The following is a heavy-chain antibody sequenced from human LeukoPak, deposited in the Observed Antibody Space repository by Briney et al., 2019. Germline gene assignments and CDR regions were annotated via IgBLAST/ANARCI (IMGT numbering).Heavy chain of an antibody. CDR1: GGSFRNYY. V-gene: IGHV4-34*01. Sequence: PSETLSLTCAVYGGSFRNYYWTWIRQPPGQGLEWIGDINHTGSADSNPSLKSRVTISVDTSKNQISLKLSSVTAADTAVYYCARGYVGFYYGSGTYYYGMDVWGQGTTVTVSS. D-gene: IGHD3-10*01. CDR3: ARGYVGFYYGSGTYYYGMDV. J-gene: IGHJ6*02. CDR2: INHTGSA.